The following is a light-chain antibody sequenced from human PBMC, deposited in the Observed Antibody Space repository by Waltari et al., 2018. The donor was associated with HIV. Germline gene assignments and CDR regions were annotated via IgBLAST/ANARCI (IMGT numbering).Light chain of an antibody. J-gene: IGLJ3*02. Sequence: VLTQPPPASGTPGQRVPISCSGSSSNIGTHTVNCYQQLPGSAPKLLIYGNHVLPSGVPDRFSGSKSGTSASLAISGLRSEDEADYYCAAWDDSLNAWVFGGGTKVTVL. CDR1: SSNIGTHT. CDR2: GNH. V-gene: IGLV1-44*01. CDR3: AAWDDSLNAWV.